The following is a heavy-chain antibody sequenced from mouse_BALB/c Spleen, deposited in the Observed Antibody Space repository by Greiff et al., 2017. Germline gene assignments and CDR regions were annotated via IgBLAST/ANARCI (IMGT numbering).Heavy chain of an antibody. D-gene: IGHD2-13*01. CDR1: GYTFTSYW. CDR3: TRAGEAMDY. V-gene: IGHV1-69*02. Sequence: QVQLQQPGAELVRPGASVKLSCKASGYTFTSYWINWVKQRPGQGLEWIGNIYPSDSYTNYNQKFKDKATLTVDKSSSTAYMQLSSPTSEDSAVYYCTRAGEAMDYWGQGTSVTVSS. CDR2: IYPSDSYT. J-gene: IGHJ4*01.